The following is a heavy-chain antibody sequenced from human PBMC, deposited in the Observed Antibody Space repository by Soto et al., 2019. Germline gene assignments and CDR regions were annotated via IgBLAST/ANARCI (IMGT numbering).Heavy chain of an antibody. V-gene: IGHV1-18*01. Sequence: GASVKVSCKASGYTFTSYGISWVRQAPGQGLEWMGWISAYNGNTNYAQKLQGRVTMTTDTSTSTAYMELRSLRSDDTAVYYCARDEGYYDFWSGHYTDYYYYMDVWGKGTTVTVSS. CDR1: GYTFTSYG. D-gene: IGHD3-3*01. CDR3: ARDEGYYDFWSGHYTDYYYYMDV. CDR2: ISAYNGNT. J-gene: IGHJ6*03.